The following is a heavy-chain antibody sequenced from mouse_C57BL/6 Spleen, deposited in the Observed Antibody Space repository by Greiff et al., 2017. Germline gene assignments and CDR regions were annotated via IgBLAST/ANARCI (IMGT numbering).Heavy chain of an antibody. CDR3: ARSPSGYAMDY. Sequence: QVQLQQSGAELVKPGASVKISCIASGYAFSSYWMNWVKQRPGKGLEWIGQIYPGDGDTNYNGKFKGKATLTADKSSSTAYMQLSSLTSEDSAVYFCARSPSGYAMDYWGQGTSVTVSS. CDR1: GYAFSSYW. J-gene: IGHJ4*01. CDR2: IYPGDGDT. V-gene: IGHV1-80*01.